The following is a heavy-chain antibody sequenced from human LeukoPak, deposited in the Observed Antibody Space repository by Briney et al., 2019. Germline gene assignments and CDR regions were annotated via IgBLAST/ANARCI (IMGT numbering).Heavy chain of an antibody. CDR1: GFTFSSYS. J-gene: IGHJ4*02. V-gene: IGHV3-21*04. Sequence: GGSLRLSCAASGFTFSSYSMNWVRQAPGKGLEWVSSISSSSSYIYYADSVKGRFTISRDNAKNSLYLQMNSLRAEDTAVYYCAKSSGYYYDSSGYVPFDYWGQGTLVTVSS. CDR2: ISSSSSYI. D-gene: IGHD3-22*01. CDR3: AKSSGYYYDSSGYVPFDY.